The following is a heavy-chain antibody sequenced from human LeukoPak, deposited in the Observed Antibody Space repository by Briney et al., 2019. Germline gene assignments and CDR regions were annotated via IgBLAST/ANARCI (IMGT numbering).Heavy chain of an antibody. Sequence: ASVKVSCKASGYTFTSHYMHWVRQAPRQRLEWMGLINPSGTSTIYAEKLQGRIIMTRDMSTTTDYLELSSLRSDDAAVYYCARDDSIGGRGWWFDPWGQGTLVTVSS. D-gene: IGHD3-10*01. V-gene: IGHV1-46*01. J-gene: IGHJ5*02. CDR2: INPSGTST. CDR3: ARDDSIGGRGWWFDP. CDR1: GYTFTSHY.